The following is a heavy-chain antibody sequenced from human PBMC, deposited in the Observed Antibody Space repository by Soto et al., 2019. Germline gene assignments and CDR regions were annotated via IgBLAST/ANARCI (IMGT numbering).Heavy chain of an antibody. CDR1: GFTFSSYG. CDR3: AKDSTSYMYYYYYGMDV. CDR2: ISYDGSNK. V-gene: IGHV3-30*18. J-gene: IGHJ6*02. Sequence: QPGGSLRLSCAASGFTFSSYGMHWVRQAPGKGLEWVAVISYDGSNKYYADSVKGRFTISRDNSKNTLYLQMNSLRAEDTAVYYCAKDSTSYMYYYYYGMDVWGQGTTVTVSS. D-gene: IGHD3-16*01.